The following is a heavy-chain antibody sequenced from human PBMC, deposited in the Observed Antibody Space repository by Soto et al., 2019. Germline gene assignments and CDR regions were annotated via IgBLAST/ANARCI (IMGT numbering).Heavy chain of an antibody. V-gene: IGHV1-18*01. D-gene: IGHD2-21*02. CDR1: GYTFTRDG. CDR3: ARDLTYGGNSRIFDY. CDR2: IRAYNGNT. Sequence: QVQLVQSGAEVKKPGASVKVSFKASGYTFTRDGISWVRQAPGQGLEWMGWIRAYNGNTNYAQKLQGRVTMTTDTATSTAYMELRSLRTDDTAVYYCARDLTYGGNSRIFDYWGQGTLVTVSS. J-gene: IGHJ4*02.